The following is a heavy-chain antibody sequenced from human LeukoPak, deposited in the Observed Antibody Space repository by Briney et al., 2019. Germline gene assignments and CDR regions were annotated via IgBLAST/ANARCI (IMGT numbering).Heavy chain of an antibody. V-gene: IGHV3-21*01. D-gene: IGHD6-6*01. J-gene: IGHJ3*02. CDR1: GFTPSSYS. CDR2: IGSSSSYI. Sequence: GGSLRLSCVASGFTPSSYSMNWVRQAPGKGLEWVSSIGSSSSYIYYTDSVKGRFTFSRDNAKNSLYLQMNSLRAEDTAVYYCARAGLYTSSGDSNDAFDMWGQGTMVTVSS. CDR3: ARAGLYTSSGDSNDAFDM.